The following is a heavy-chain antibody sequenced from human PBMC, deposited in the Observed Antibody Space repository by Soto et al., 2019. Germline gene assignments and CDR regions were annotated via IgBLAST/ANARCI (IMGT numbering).Heavy chain of an antibody. Sequence: WGSLGLSCAASGFTFSNYAMHWVRQAPGKGLEWVAVISYDGSNKYYADSVRGRLTISRDNSKNTLFLQMNSLRVEDTAVYYCARENGIAAAAIWPDYWGQGTLVTVSS. J-gene: IGHJ4*02. CDR2: ISYDGSNK. D-gene: IGHD6-13*01. V-gene: IGHV3-30-3*01. CDR1: GFTFSNYA. CDR3: ARENGIAAAAIWPDY.